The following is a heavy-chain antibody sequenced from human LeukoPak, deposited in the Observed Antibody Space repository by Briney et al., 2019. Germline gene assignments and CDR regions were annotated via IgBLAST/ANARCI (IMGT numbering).Heavy chain of an antibody. D-gene: IGHD6-13*01. Sequence: PSETLSLTCAVSGGSISSGGYSWSWIRQPPGKGLEWIGYIYYSGSTYYNPSLKSRVTISVDTSKNQFSLKLSSVTAADTAVYYCARSSRQNWFDPWGQGTLVTVSS. J-gene: IGHJ5*02. CDR2: IYYSGST. V-gene: IGHV4-31*11. CDR1: GGSISSGGYS. CDR3: ARSSRQNWFDP.